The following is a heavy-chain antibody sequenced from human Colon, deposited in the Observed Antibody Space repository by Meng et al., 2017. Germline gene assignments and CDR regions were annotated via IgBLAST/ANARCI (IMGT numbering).Heavy chain of an antibody. CDR2: IYYSGST. CDR3: ARDRKHYGERGWFDP. Sequence: VPLQESGPGLVHPSQTLSLTCTGSGGSISSGDYYWSWIRQPPGKGLEWIGYIYYSGSTYSNASLKSRVTISIDRSKNQFSLKLSSVTAADTAVYYCARDRKHYGERGWFDPWGQGTLVTVSS. CDR1: GGSISSGDYY. V-gene: IGHV4-30-4*01. J-gene: IGHJ5*02. D-gene: IGHD4-17*01.